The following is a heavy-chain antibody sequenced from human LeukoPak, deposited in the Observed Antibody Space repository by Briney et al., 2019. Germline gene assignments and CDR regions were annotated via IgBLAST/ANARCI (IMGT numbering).Heavy chain of an antibody. D-gene: IGHD6-6*01. J-gene: IGHJ4*02. V-gene: IGHV1-69*06. CDR2: IIPIFGTA. CDR3: AREYSSSSGGNY. CDR1: GGTFSSYA. Sequence: ASVPVSCKASGGTFSSYAISWVRQAPGQGLEWMGRIIPIFGTANYAQKFQGRVTITADKSTSTAYMELSSLRSEDTAVYYCAREYSSSSGGNYWGQGTLVTVSS.